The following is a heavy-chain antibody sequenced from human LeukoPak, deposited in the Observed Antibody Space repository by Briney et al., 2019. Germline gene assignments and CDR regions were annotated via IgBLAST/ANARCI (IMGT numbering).Heavy chain of an antibody. CDR3: ARGGWLVLRYFDY. CDR2: MNPSSGNA. Sequence: ASVKVSCKTSGYTFSTHDINWVRQAPGQGLEWMGWMNPSSGNAGFGQKFQGRLTMTRHTSISTAYMELSSLRPDDTAVYYCARGGWLVLRYFDYWGQGTLVTVSS. V-gene: IGHV1-8*01. CDR1: GYTFSTHD. D-gene: IGHD3-9*01. J-gene: IGHJ4*02.